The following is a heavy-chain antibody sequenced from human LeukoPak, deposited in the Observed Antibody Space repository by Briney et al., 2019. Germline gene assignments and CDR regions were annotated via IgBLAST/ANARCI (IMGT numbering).Heavy chain of an antibody. J-gene: IGHJ5*02. CDR1: GFTFSSYA. CDR2: ISGSGGST. CDR3: AKGGHYDFWSGPQGGFDP. D-gene: IGHD3-3*01. V-gene: IGHV3-23*01. Sequence: GGSLRLSCAASGFTFSSYAMSWVRQAPGKGLEWVSAISGSGGSTYYADSVKGRFTISRDNSKNTLYLQMNSLRAEDTAVYYWAKGGHYDFWSGPQGGFDPWGQGTLVTVSS.